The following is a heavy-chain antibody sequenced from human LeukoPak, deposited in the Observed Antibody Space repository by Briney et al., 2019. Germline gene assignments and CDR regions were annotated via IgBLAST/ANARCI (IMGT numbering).Heavy chain of an antibody. CDR1: GFTFSSYW. V-gene: IGHV3-74*01. D-gene: IGHD1-14*01. CDR2: INPGGSSI. J-gene: IGHJ4*02. Sequence: PGRSLRLSCAASGFTFSSYWMHWVRQVPGKGLVWVARINPGGSSITYADSVKGRFTISRDNAKNTLYLQMDSQRAEDTGVYYCARSNQADDYWGQGTLLTVSS. CDR3: ARSNQADDY.